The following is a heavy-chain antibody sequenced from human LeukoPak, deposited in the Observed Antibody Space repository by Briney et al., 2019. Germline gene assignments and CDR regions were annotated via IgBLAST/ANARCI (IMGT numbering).Heavy chain of an antibody. D-gene: IGHD3-22*01. CDR3: ASLGDYYDSSGYSDAFDI. CDR1: GFTFSSYN. CDR2: ISSSSSYI. Sequence: GGSLRLSCAASGFTFSSYNMNWVRQAPGKGLEWVSSISSSSSYIYYADSVRGRFTISRDNAKNSLYLQMNSLRAEDTAVYYCASLGDYYDSSGYSDAFDIWGQGTMVTVSS. V-gene: IGHV3-21*01. J-gene: IGHJ3*02.